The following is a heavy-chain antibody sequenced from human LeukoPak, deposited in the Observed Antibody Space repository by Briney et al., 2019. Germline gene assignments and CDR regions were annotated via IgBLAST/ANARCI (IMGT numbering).Heavy chain of an antibody. V-gene: IGHV3-53*01. J-gene: IGHJ4*02. CDR2: IYSGGST. CDR1: GFTVSSNY. Sequence: GGSLRRSCAASGFTVSSNYTSWVRQAPGKGLEWVSVIYSGGSTYYADSVKGRFTISRDNSKNTLYLQMNSLRAEDTAVYYCASEEWDGDYVGYWGQGTLVTVSS. CDR3: ASEEWDGDYVGY. D-gene: IGHD4-17*01.